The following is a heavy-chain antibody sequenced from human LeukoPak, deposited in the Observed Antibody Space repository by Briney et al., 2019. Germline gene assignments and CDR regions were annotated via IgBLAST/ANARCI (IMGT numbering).Heavy chain of an antibody. Sequence: GGSLRLSCAASGFSFSPYSMNWVRQAPGKGLEWISYIGGNRKTIYYADSVKGRFTISRDNSKNTLYLQMNSLRAEDTAVYYCARRYCSSTSCNWGQGTLVTVSS. V-gene: IGHV3-48*01. D-gene: IGHD2-2*01. CDR2: IGGNRKTI. CDR3: ARRYCSSTSCN. CDR1: GFSFSPYS. J-gene: IGHJ4*02.